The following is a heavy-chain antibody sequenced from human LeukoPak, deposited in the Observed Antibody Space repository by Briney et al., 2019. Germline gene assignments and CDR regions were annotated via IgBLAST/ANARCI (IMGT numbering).Heavy chain of an antibody. Sequence: GRSLRLSCAASGFTFSSYGMHWVRQAPGKGLEWVAVISYDGSNKYYADSVKGRFTISRDNSKNTLYLQMNSLRAEDTAVYYCAKDPRLMAVAGQDAFDIWGQGTMVTVSS. CDR3: AKDPRLMAVAGQDAFDI. J-gene: IGHJ3*02. D-gene: IGHD6-19*01. CDR2: ISYDGSNK. CDR1: GFTFSSYG. V-gene: IGHV3-30*18.